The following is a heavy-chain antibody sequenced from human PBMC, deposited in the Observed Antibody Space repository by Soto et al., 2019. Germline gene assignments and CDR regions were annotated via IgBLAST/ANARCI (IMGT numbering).Heavy chain of an antibody. CDR2: INQDGGGT. J-gene: IGHJ4*02. D-gene: IGHD6-19*01. Sequence: GSLRLSCVASGXTFITSFMCWVRQAPGKGLEWVANINQDGGGTYYVDSVEGRFTISRDNAKDSLYLQMNSLRGGDTAVYYCARYFRGSGRYFFDYWGQGTLVTVSS. CDR3: ARYFRGSGRYFFDY. CDR1: GXTFITSF. V-gene: IGHV3-7*03.